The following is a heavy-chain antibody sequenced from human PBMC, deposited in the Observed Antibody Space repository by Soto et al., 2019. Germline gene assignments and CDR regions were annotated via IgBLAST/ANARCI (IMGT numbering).Heavy chain of an antibody. D-gene: IGHD1-26*01. J-gene: IGHJ6*02. CDR1: GVFI. CDR2: IYNSGRY. CDR3: ARGWWEREGYVMDV. V-gene: IGHV4-4*09. Sequence: SDTLSLTCTIYGVFISGWIRQSPDKGLEWIGYIYNSGRYNYNPSLESRLTISIDTSKNQFSLTLTSVTAADTAVYYCARGWWEREGYVMDVWGQGTTVT.